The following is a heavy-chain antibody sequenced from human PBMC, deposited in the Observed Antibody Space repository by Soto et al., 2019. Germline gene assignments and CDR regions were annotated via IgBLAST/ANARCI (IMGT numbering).Heavy chain of an antibody. CDR2: ISYDGSNK. CDR3: AKGSGYGFDY. Sequence: QVQLVESGGGVVQPGRSLRLSYAASGFTFSSYGMHWVRQAPGKGLECVAVISYDGSNKYYADSVKGRFTISRDNSKNTLYLQMNSLRAEDTAVYYCAKGSGYGFDYWGQGTLVTVSS. J-gene: IGHJ4*02. CDR1: GFTFSSYG. V-gene: IGHV3-30*18. D-gene: IGHD3-22*01.